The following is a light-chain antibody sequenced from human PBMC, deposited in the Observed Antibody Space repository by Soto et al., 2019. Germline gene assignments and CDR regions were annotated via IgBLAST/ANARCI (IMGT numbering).Light chain of an antibody. CDR1: QGITVW. CDR3: QQAQTFPFT. J-gene: IGKJ3*01. V-gene: IGKV1D-12*01. Sequence: DIQMTRSPSSVSASVGSTVTITCRASQGITVWLAWYQQRPGKAPKLLIYGATGLQSGVPSRFRGGGSGADFTLTITNLQPEDFATYYFQQAQTFPFTFGPGTKVDV. CDR2: GAT.